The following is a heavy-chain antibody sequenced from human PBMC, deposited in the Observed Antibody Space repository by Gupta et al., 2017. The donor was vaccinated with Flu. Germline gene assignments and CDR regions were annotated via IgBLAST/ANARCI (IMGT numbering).Heavy chain of an antibody. CDR1: GFTFSSYA. V-gene: IGHV3-23*01. Sequence: EVQLLESGGGLVQPGGSLRLSCAASGFTFSSYAITWVRTAPGKGLGWGSTINGGGRTTDSADSVKGRFTISRDNSKNTMYLQMDSLRAEDTAVYYCAKDSVYYYDSDGYSIDYWGQGTLVTVSS. CDR3: AKDSVYYYDSDGYSIDY. D-gene: IGHD3-22*01. J-gene: IGHJ4*02. CDR2: INGGGRTT.